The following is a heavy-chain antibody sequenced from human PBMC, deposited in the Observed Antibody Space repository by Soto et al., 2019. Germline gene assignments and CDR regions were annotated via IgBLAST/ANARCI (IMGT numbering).Heavy chain of an antibody. CDR2: MRQDGGQI. V-gene: IGHV3-7*05. J-gene: IGHJ5*02. Sequence: VQLVESGGGLVLPGGSLRLSCAASGFTFSSYWMTWVRQAPGKGLEWVANMRQDGGQIDYVDSVKGRFTISRDNAKNSLYLQMNSLRAEDTAVYYCARWTVSANNWFDPWGQGTLVTVSS. CDR3: ARWTVSANNWFDP. D-gene: IGHD2-8*01. CDR1: GFTFSSYW.